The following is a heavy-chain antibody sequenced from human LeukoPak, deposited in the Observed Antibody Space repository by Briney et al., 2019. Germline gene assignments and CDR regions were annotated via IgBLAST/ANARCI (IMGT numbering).Heavy chain of an antibody. D-gene: IGHD3-22*01. J-gene: IGHJ4*02. CDR1: GFTFSRYW. V-gene: IGHV3-7*03. CDR2: IKQDGSEK. Sequence: PGGSLRLSCAASGFTFSRYWMSWVRQVPRKGLEWVANIKQDGSEKYYVDSVKGRFTISRDNAKNSLYPQMNSLRAEDTAVYYCARDKGDYDTSGSLFVFGGQGTLVTVSS. CDR3: ARDKGDYDTSGSLFVF.